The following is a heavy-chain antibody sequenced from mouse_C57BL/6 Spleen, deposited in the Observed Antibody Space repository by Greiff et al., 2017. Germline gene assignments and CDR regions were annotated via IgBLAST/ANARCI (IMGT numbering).Heavy chain of an antibody. J-gene: IGHJ4*01. CDR3: TRDHIYYYGSSLSYYYAMDY. D-gene: IGHD1-1*01. Sequence: EVKLVESGEGLVKPGGSLKLSCAASGFTFSSYAMSWVRQTPEKRLEWVAYISSGGDYIYYADTVKGRFTISRDNARNTLYLQMSSLKSEDTAMYYCTRDHIYYYGSSLSYYYAMDYWGQGTSVTVSS. V-gene: IGHV5-9-1*02. CDR2: ISSGGDYI. CDR1: GFTFSSYA.